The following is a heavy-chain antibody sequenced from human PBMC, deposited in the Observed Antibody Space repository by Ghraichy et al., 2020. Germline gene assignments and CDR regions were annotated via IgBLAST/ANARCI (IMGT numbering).Heavy chain of an antibody. J-gene: IGHJ2*01. CDR1: GFSLRTSEMC. CDR3: ARSLYAAYYYFDP. CDR2: IDWDDDT. V-gene: IGHV2-70*01. Sequence: SGPTLVKPTQTLTLTCTVSGFSLRTSEMCVSWIRQPPGKALEWLALIDWDDDTYYNTSLKTRLTISKDTSKNQVVLTMTDMDPADTATYYCARSLYAAYYYFDPWGLGTLVPVSS. D-gene: IGHD5/OR15-5a*01.